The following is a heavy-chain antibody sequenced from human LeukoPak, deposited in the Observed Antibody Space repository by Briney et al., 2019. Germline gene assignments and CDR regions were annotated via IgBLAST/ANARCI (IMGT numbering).Heavy chain of an antibody. CDR1: GGSISSYY. CDR2: IYYSGST. D-gene: IGHD3-16*01. V-gene: IGHV4-59*01. Sequence: SETLSLTCTVSGGSISSYYWSWIRQPPGKGLEWIGYIYYSGSTKYNPSLKSRVTISVDTSKNQFSLKLSSVTAADTAVYYCARVGGDYGMDVWGQGTTVTVSS. CDR3: ARVGGDYGMDV. J-gene: IGHJ6*02.